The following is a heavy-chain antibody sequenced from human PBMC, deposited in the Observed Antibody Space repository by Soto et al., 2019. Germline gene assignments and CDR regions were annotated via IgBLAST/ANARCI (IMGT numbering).Heavy chain of an antibody. V-gene: IGHV5-51*01. CDR2: IYPGDSDT. CDR3: ARTSVSCNCYHRDVV. Sequence: GESLKISCKGSGYSFTSYWIGWVRQMPGKGLEWMGIIYPGDSDTKYSPSFQGQVTISADKSISTAYLQWSSLKASDTAMYYCARTSVSCNCYHRDVVWVQGPRATV. CDR1: GYSFTSYW. J-gene: IGHJ3*01. D-gene: IGHD2-15*01.